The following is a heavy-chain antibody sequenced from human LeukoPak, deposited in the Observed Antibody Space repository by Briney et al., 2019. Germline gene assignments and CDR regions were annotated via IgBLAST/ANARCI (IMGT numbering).Heavy chain of an antibody. V-gene: IGHV1-18*01. Sequence: ASVKVSCKASGYRFTSYGISWVRQAPGQGLEWMGRISTYNGNTNYAQKLQGRVTMTTDTSTSTVYMELSSLRSEDTAVYYCARDRGGRSGIYNYGSLDYWGQGTLVTVSS. J-gene: IGHJ4*02. D-gene: IGHD5-18*01. CDR2: ISTYNGNT. CDR3: ARDRGGRSGIYNYGSLDY. CDR1: GYRFTSYG.